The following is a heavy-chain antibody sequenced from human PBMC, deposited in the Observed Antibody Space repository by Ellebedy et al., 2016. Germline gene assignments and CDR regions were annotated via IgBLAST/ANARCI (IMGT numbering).Heavy chain of an antibody. CDR1: GFTFSGYS. V-gene: IGHV3-21*01. J-gene: IGHJ2*01. CDR2: ITSSGDYI. D-gene: IGHD3-9*01. CDR3: ARGGRDYDMLTGYYSSHWYFDL. Sequence: GESLKISXEASGFTFSGYSMNWVRQAPGKGLEWVSSITSSGDYIYYADSVKGRFTISRDNAKNSLYLQMSSLRAEDTAVYYCARGGRDYDMLTGYYSSHWYFDLWGRGTLVTVSS.